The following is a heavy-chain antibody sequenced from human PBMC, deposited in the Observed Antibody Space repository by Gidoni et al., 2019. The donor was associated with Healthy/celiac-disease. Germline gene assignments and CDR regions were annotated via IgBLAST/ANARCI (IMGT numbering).Heavy chain of an antibody. Sequence: QVQLVESGGGVVQPGRCLRLSCAASGFTFCSSGMHWVRQAPGKGLEWVAVIWYDGSNKYYADSVKGRFTISRDNSKNTLYLQMNSLRAEDTAVYYCAREDRGAVPAEKNFDYWGQGTLVTVSS. D-gene: IGHD2-2*01. CDR3: AREDRGAVPAEKNFDY. CDR2: IWYDGSNK. CDR1: GFTFCSSG. J-gene: IGHJ4*02. V-gene: IGHV3-33*01.